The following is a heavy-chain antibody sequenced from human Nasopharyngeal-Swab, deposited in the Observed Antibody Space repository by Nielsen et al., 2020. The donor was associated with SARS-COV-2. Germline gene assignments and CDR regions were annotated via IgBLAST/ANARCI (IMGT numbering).Heavy chain of an antibody. CDR2: IAHDASNE. D-gene: IGHD4-17*01. V-gene: IGHV3-30*03. CDR1: GFTFSSFC. J-gene: IGHJ4*02. Sequence: GGSLRLSCAASGFTFSSFCMHWVRPAPGKGLEWVAFIAHDASNEYYGDSVKGRFSISRDSSKNTLYLQMDSLRGEDTAVYYCARDAPAHYGAFYWGRGTLVTVSS. CDR3: ARDAPAHYGAFY.